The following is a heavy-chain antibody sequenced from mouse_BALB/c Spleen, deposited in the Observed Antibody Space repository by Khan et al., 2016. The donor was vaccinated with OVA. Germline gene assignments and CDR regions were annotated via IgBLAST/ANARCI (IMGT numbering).Heavy chain of an antibody. CDR1: GFSLTSYG. CDR3: ARHRFGYFNA. CDR2: IWSDGIT. J-gene: IGHJ1*01. V-gene: IGHV2-6-2*01. Sequence: QVQLKESGPDLVAPSQSLSITCTVSGFSLTSYGVHWVRQPPGKGLEWLVVIWSDGITTYNSALNSRLSISKDNSKRQVFLHLHSLHTDDTAMYYCARHRFGYFNAWGAGTTVTVSS.